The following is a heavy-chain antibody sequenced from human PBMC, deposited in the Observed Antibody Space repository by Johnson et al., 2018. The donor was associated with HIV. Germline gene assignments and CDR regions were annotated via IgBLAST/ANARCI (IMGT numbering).Heavy chain of an antibody. CDR1: GFTFSSYW. CDR2: IKQDGSEK. J-gene: IGHJ3*02. D-gene: IGHD3-3*01. CDR3: ARGARGDLEWLLSGHAFDI. V-gene: IGHV3-7*01. Sequence: VQLVESGGGVVQPGGSLRLSCAASGFTFSSYWMNWVRQAPGKGLEWVAKIKQDGSEKYYVDSVKGRFTISRDNAKNSLYLQMNSLRAEDTAVYYCARGARGDLEWLLSGHAFDIWGQGTMVTVSS.